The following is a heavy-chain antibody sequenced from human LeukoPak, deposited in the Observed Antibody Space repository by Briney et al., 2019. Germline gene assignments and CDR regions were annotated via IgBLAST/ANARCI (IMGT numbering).Heavy chain of an antibody. CDR2: ISAYNGNT. V-gene: IGHV1-18*04. J-gene: IGHJ6*02. CDR3: ARDMLPYSSGWDDSYYYYGMDV. D-gene: IGHD6-19*01. CDR1: GYIFTGYY. Sequence: ASVKVSCKASGYIFTGYYMHWVRQAPGQGLEWMGWISAYNGNTNYAQKLQGRVTMTTDTSTSTAYMELRSLRSDDTAVYYCARDMLPYSSGWDDSYYYYGMDVWGQGTTVTVSS.